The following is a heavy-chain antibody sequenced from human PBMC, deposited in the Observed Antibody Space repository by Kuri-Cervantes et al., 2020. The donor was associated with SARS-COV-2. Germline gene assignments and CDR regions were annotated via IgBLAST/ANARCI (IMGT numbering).Heavy chain of an antibody. V-gene: IGHV1-8*03. D-gene: IGHD1-26*01. Sequence: ASVKVSCKASGYTFTSYDINWVRQATGQGLEWMGWMNPNSGNTGYAQKLQGRVTITRNTSISTAYMELSSLRSEDTAVYYCASSGSYSPFDYWGQGTLVTVSS. CDR3: ASSGSYSPFDY. CDR1: GYTFTSYD. J-gene: IGHJ4*02. CDR2: MNPNSGNT.